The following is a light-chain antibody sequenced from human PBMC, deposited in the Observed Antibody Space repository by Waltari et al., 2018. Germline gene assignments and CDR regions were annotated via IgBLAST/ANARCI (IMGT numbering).Light chain of an antibody. J-gene: IGKJ2*02. CDR3: HHYNDWPPGT. CDR2: GAS. CDR1: QSVRTN. V-gene: IGKV3-15*01. Sequence: IVLTQSPVTLSVSPGERVTLSCRASQSVRTNVAWYQQQPGQAPRLLIYGASKRATGIPARFSGTGSGTEFTLTISRLQSEDFAVYFCHHYNDWPPGTVGQGTKLDSK.